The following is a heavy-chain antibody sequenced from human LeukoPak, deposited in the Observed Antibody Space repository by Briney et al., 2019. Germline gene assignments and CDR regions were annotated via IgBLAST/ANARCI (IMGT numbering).Heavy chain of an antibody. Sequence: ASVNVSCKASRYTFTRYYMHGLGQAPGQGREWMGWINPNSGGTNYAQNFQGRVTKTRDTSISTTYMELSRLRSDDTAVYYCAVSKYYYDSNWGQGTLVSVSS. D-gene: IGHD3-22*01. CDR1: RYTFTRYY. J-gene: IGHJ4*02. CDR3: AVSKYYYDSN. CDR2: INPNSGGT. V-gene: IGHV1-2*02.